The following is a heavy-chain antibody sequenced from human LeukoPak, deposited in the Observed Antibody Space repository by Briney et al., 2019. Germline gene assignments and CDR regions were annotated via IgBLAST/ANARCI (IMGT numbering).Heavy chain of an antibody. CDR3: ARPLYSSRWDLSY. CDR1: GYTFTGYY. CDR2: INPKSGGT. V-gene: IGHV1-2*02. J-gene: IGHJ4*02. D-gene: IGHD6-19*01. Sequence: ASVKVSCKASGYTFTGYYMQWVRQAPGQGLEGMGWINPKSGGTNYAQKFQGRGTMTRDRSMSRVYMGMRRLRSDDTTVYDCARPLYSSRWDLSYWGQGTLVTLSS.